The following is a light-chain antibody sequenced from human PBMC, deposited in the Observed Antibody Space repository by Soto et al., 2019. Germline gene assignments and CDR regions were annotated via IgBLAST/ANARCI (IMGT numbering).Light chain of an antibody. CDR1: SSDVGSHKL. Sequence: QSVLTQPASVSGSPGQSITISCTGTSSDVGSHKLVSWYRQYPGKAPKLIIFEASKRPSGVSNRFSGSKSGSTASLTISGLQAEDEADYYCCSNAGGSTYVFGTGTKVTVL. J-gene: IGLJ1*01. V-gene: IGLV2-23*01. CDR2: EAS. CDR3: CSNAGGSTYV.